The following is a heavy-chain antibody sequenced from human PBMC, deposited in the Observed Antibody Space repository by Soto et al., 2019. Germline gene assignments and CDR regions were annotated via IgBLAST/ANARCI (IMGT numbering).Heavy chain of an antibody. CDR3: AGYVIRFLGIRGYYFDY. V-gene: IGHV4-39*01. CDR2: IYYSGST. D-gene: IGHD3-3*01. CDR1: GSCISSSIYY. J-gene: IGHJ4*02. Sequence: PTESLSLTCSISGSCISSSIYYWGWFRPRPGEGLEWIGSIYYSGSTYYSPSLKSRVAMSVDTSKNQFSLKLSSVTAADTAVYYCAGYVIRFLGIRGYYFDYWGQGTLVTVSS.